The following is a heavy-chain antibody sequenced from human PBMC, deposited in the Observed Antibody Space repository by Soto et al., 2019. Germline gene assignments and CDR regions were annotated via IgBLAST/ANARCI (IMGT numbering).Heavy chain of an antibody. CDR2: ISSTTNYI. Sequence: EMQLVESGGGLVRPGGSIRLSCAASGFTFSRYSMNWVRQAPGKGLEWVSSISSTTNYIYYADSMKGRFTVSRDNAKNSVYLDMNSLSAEDTAVYYCARESEDLTSNFDYWGQGTLVTVSS. CDR1: GFTFSRYS. V-gene: IGHV3-21*01. J-gene: IGHJ4*02. CDR3: ARESEDLTSNFDY.